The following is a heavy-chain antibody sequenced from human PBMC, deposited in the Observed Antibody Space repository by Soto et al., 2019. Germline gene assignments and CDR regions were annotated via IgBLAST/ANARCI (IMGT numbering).Heavy chain of an antibody. Sequence: GGSLRLSCAASGFTFSSYAMHWVRQAPGKGLEWVAVISYDGSNKYYANSVKGRFTISRDNSKNTLYLQMNSLRAEDTAVYYCAKDLGYCTNGVCYYYYGMDVWGQGTTVTVSS. J-gene: IGHJ6*02. CDR3: AKDLGYCTNGVCYYYYGMDV. D-gene: IGHD2-8*01. CDR2: ISYDGSNK. CDR1: GFTFSSYA. V-gene: IGHV3-30-3*01.